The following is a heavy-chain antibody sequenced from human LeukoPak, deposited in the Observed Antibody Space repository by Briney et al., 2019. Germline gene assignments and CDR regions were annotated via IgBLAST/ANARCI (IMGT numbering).Heavy chain of an antibody. J-gene: IGHJ4*02. CDR2: IRYDGSNK. V-gene: IGHV3-30*02. D-gene: IGHD6-6*01. CDR3: AKERDSSSSEVDY. Sequence: GGSLRLSCAASGFTFSSYGMHWVSQAPGKGLEWVAFIRYDGSNKYYADSVKGRFTISRDNSKNTLYLQMNSLRAEDTAVYYCAKERDSSSSEVDYWGQGTLVTVSS. CDR1: GFTFSSYG.